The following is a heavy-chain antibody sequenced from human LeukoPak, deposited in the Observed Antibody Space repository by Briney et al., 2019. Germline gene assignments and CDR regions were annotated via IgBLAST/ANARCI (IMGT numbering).Heavy chain of an antibody. J-gene: IGHJ4*02. CDR1: GGTFSSYA. CDR2: IIPIFGTA. CDR3: ARVRYSSSSEGYYFDY. V-gene: IGHV1-69*13. Sequence: SVKVSCKASGGTFSSYAISWVRQAPGQGLEWMGGIIPIFGTANYAQKFQGRVTITADESTSTAYMELSSLRSEDTAVYYCARVRYSSSSEGYYFDYWGQGALVTVSS. D-gene: IGHD6-6*01.